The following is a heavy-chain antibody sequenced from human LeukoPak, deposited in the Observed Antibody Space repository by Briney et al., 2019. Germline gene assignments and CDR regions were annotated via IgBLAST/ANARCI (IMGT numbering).Heavy chain of an antibody. Sequence: SETLSLTCTVSGGSISSYYWSWIRQPPGKGLEWIGYIYYSGSTNYNPFLKSRVTISVDTSKNQFSLKLSSVTAADTAVYYCARKGYGYYTRYYYYGMDVWGQGTTVTVSS. J-gene: IGHJ6*02. CDR1: GGSISSYY. D-gene: IGHD3-3*01. CDR2: IYYSGST. CDR3: ARKGYGYYTRYYYYGMDV. V-gene: IGHV4-59*01.